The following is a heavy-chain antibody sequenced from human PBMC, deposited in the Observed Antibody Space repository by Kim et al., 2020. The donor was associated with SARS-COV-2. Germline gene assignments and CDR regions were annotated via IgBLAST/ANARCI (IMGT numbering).Heavy chain of an antibody. CDR2: IYPGDSDT. V-gene: IGHV5-51*01. CDR3: ARHLNERDYYYYGMDV. CDR1: GYSFTSYW. D-gene: IGHD1-1*01. J-gene: IGHJ6*02. Sequence: GESLKISCKGSGYSFTSYWIGWVRQMPGKGLEWMGIIYPGDSDTRYSPSFQGQVTISADKSISTAYLQWSSLKASDTAMYYCARHLNERDYYYYGMDVWGQGTTVTVSS.